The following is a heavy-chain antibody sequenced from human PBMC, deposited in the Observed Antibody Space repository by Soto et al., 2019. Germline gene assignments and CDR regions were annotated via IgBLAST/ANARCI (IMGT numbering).Heavy chain of an antibody. CDR1: GFTVSSNY. V-gene: IGHV3-53*01. CDR3: AFGIGYCSGGSCYPYY. CDR2: IYSGGST. J-gene: IGHJ4*02. D-gene: IGHD2-15*01. Sequence: GSLRLSCAASGFTVSSNYMSWVRQAPGKGLEWVSVIYSGGSTYYADSVKGRFTISRDNSKNTLYLQMNSLRAEDTAVYYCAFGIGYCSGGSCYPYYWGQGTLVTVSS.